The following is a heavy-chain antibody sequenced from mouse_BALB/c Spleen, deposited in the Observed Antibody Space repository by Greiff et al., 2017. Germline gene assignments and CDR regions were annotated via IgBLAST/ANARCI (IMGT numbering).Heavy chain of an antibody. CDR1: GYTFTDYE. J-gene: IGHJ2*01. Sequence: QVQLKESGAELVRPGASVTLSCKASGYTFTDYEMHWVKQTPVHGLEWIGAIDPETGGTAYNQKFKGKATLTADKSSSTAYMELRSLTSEDSAVYYCTRTSYGNYVGYFDYWGQGTTLTVSS. CDR3: TRTSYGNYVGYFDY. CDR2: IDPETGGT. D-gene: IGHD2-10*02. V-gene: IGHV1-15*01.